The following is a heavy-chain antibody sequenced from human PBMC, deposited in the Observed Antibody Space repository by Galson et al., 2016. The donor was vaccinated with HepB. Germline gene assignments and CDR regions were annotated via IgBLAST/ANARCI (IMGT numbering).Heavy chain of an antibody. CDR3: TCGRSPGAY. CDR1: GFTFKNFA. J-gene: IGHJ4*02. CDR2: ISDDGTKT. Sequence: SLRLSCAVSGFTFKNFAIHWVRQAPGKGLEWVAIISDDGTKTDYGESVKGRFTISRDNSKNTLFLQMNSLRAEDTAVYFCTCGRSPGAYWGQGTLVTVSS. V-gene: IGHV3-33*05. D-gene: IGHD3-16*02.